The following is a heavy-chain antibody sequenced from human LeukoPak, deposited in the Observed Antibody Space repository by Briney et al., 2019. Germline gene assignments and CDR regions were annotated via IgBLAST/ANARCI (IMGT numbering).Heavy chain of an antibody. CDR2: VNPQGSGT. CDR1: GFTFSSHW. Sequence: GGSLRLSCAASGFTFSSHWMHWVRQAPGKGLVWVSRVNPQGSGTSYTDSVKGRFTISRDNAKDALHLRMDNLRVEDTAVYYCARARWSSTGWFLGYWGQGTLVTVSS. CDR3: ARARWSSTGWFLGY. J-gene: IGHJ4*02. V-gene: IGHV3-74*01. D-gene: IGHD6-19*01.